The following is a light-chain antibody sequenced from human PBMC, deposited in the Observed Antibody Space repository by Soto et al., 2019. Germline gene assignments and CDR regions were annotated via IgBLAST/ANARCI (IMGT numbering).Light chain of an antibody. Sequence: DMQMTQSPATLSASVEDRVTITCRASQSISSWLAWYQQKPGKAPKLLIYKASSLESGVPSRFSGSGSGTEFTLTISILQPDDFATYYCHQYKTYMYTFGQGTKLEIK. CDR2: KAS. V-gene: IGKV1-5*03. CDR1: QSISSW. CDR3: HQYKTYMYT. J-gene: IGKJ2*01.